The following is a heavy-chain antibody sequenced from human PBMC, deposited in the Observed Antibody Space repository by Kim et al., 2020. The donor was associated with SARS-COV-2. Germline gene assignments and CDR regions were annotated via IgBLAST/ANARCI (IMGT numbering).Heavy chain of an antibody. CDR3: ARGWIAAAGTRYFDY. V-gene: IGHV4-34*01. J-gene: IGHJ4*02. Sequence: SETLSLTCAVYGGSFSGYYWSWIRQPPGKGLEWIGEINHSGSTNYNPSLKSRVTISVDTSKNQFSLKLSSVTAADTAVYYCARGWIAAAGTRYFDYWGQGTLVTVSS. D-gene: IGHD6-13*01. CDR1: GGSFSGYY. CDR2: INHSGST.